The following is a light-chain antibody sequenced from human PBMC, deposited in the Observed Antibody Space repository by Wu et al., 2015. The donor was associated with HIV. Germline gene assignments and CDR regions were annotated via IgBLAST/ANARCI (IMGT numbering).Light chain of an antibody. V-gene: IGKV3-15*01. J-gene: IGKJ2*01. CDR2: GAS. Sequence: EILMTQSPATLSVSPGERATLSCRASQSVSSNLAWYQQKPGQAPRLLIYGASTRATGFPARFSGSGSGTEFTLTISSMQSEDFAVYYCQQYNNWPPRTFGQGTKQEIK. CDR3: QQYNNWPPRT. CDR1: QSVSSN.